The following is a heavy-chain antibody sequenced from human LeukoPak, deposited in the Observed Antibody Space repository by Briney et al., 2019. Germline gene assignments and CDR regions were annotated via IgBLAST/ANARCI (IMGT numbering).Heavy chain of an antibody. CDR3: ARDQDYGVYAFDI. V-gene: IGHV4-30-4*01. D-gene: IGHD2-8*01. Sequence: SETLSLTCTVSGGSISSGDYYWSWIRQPPGKGLEWIGYIYYSGSTYYNPSLKSRVTISVDTSKNQFSLKLSSVTAADTAVYYCARDQDYGVYAFDIWGQGTMVTVSS. CDR2: IYYSGST. J-gene: IGHJ3*02. CDR1: GGSISSGDYY.